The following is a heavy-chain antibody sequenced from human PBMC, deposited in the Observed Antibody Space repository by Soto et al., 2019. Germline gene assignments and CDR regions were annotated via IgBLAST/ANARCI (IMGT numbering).Heavy chain of an antibody. D-gene: IGHD6-13*01. CDR2: ISGSGGST. Sequence: GWSLRLSCSASVFTFSSYAMSWVRQAPGKGLEWVSAISGSGGSTYYADSVKGRFTISRDNSKNTLYLQMNSLRAEDTAVYYCAKSGSSSWSYYYYYGMDVWGQGTTVTVSS. J-gene: IGHJ6*02. CDR3: AKSGSSSWSYYYYYGMDV. CDR1: VFTFSSYA. V-gene: IGHV3-23*01.